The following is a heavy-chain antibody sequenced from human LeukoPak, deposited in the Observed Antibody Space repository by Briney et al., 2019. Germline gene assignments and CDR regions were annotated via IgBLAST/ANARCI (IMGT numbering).Heavy chain of an antibody. V-gene: IGHV3-48*02. CDR1: GFSFSSNG. Sequence: PGGSLRLSCAASGFSFSSNGMHWVRQAPGKGLEWVSDISSSGSTIYFADSVKGRFTISRDNAKNSLYLQMNSLRDEDTAVYYCARLEYYYVSGNYYKLFDYWGQGTLVTVCS. CDR3: ARLEYYYVSGNYYKLFDY. CDR2: ISSSGSTI. D-gene: IGHD3-10*01. J-gene: IGHJ4*02.